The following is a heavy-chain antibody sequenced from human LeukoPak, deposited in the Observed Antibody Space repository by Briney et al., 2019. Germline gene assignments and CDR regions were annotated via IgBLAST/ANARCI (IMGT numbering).Heavy chain of an antibody. D-gene: IGHD5-18*01. Sequence: SQTLSLTCAVSGGSINSGGYSWSWLRQPPGKGLEWMGYIYHSGSTYYHPSLKSRLTMSVDRSKNPFSLKLNSVTAADTAVYYCARGYGTFDFWGQGILVTVSS. CDR3: ARGYGTFDF. CDR1: GGSINSGGYS. J-gene: IGHJ4*02. V-gene: IGHV4-30-2*01. CDR2: IYHSGST.